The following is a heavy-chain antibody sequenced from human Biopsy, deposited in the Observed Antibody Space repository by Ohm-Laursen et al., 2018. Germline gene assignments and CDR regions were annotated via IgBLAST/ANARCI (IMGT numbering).Heavy chain of an antibody. CDR3: ARPPWGHAYGYYNGMAV. J-gene: IGHJ6*02. D-gene: IGHD3-10*01. CDR1: GFTFRDYY. Sequence: SLRLSCTASGFTFRDYYMIWIRQPPGKGLEWVSYITNSGGTVYYEDSVKGRFTVSRDNAKNSLYLQMDRLRAEDTAVYYCARPPWGHAYGYYNGMAVWGQGTTVIVSS. V-gene: IGHV3-11*01. CDR2: ITNSGGTV.